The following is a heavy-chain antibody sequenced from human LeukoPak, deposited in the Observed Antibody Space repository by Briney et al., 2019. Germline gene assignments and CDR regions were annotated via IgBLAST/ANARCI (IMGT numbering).Heavy chain of an antibody. CDR1: GFTFSRFW. D-gene: IGHD3-22*01. CDR2: IKEDGSEK. CDR3: AVYYYDSTAFNY. J-gene: IGHJ4*02. V-gene: IGHV3-7*01. Sequence: GGSLRLSCAASGFTFSRFWMSWVRQAPGKGLEWVANIKEDGSEKYYVDSVKGRFTISRDNAINPLYLQMNSLRAEDTAMYYCAVYYYDSTAFNYWGQGTLVTVSS.